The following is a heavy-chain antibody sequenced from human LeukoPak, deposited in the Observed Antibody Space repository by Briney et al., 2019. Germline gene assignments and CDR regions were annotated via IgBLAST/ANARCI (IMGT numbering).Heavy chain of an antibody. J-gene: IGHJ4*02. CDR2: ISYSGST. CDR3: ARLRGGDGYNLVDD. CDR1: GGSISSYF. D-gene: IGHD5-24*01. Sequence: NPSETLSLTCTVSGGSISSYFWSWIRQPPGKGLEWIGYISYSGSTNYSPSLKSRVTISLDTSKKQFSLKLSSVTAADTAVYYCARLRGGDGYNLVDDWGQGTLVTVSS. V-gene: IGHV4-59*01.